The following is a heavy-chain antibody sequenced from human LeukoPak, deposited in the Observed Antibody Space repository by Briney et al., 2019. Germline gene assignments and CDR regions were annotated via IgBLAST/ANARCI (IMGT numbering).Heavy chain of an antibody. CDR3: SGSYSYRGFDY. J-gene: IGHJ4*02. CDR1: GFTFSNYA. D-gene: IGHD6-19*01. V-gene: IGHV3-23*01. CDR2: ISGSGDYT. Sequence: PGGSLRLSCAASGFTFSNYAMSWVRQAPGRGLEWVSAISGSGDYTNYADSVKGRFTISRDNSKNTLYLQMNSLYYCAKDRASGSGSYSYRGFDYWGQGTLVTVSS.